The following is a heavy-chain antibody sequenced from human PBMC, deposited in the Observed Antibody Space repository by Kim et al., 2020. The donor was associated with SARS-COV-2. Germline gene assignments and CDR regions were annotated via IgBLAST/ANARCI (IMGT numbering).Heavy chain of an antibody. V-gene: IGHV4-59*01. Sequence: SETLSLTCTVSGGSISSYYWSWIRQPPGKGLEWIGYIYYSGSTNYNPSLKSRVTISVDTSKNQFSLKLSSVTAADTAVYYCARSRNFDWLSKNYYFDYWGQGTLVTVSS. J-gene: IGHJ4*02. D-gene: IGHD3-9*01. CDR1: GGSISSYY. CDR2: IYYSGST. CDR3: ARSRNFDWLSKNYYFDY.